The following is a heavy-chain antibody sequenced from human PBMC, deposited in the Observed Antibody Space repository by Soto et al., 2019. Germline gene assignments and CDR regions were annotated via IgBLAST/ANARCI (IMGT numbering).Heavy chain of an antibody. CDR3: ARLSWNQSPYYYGMDV. CDR1: GFTFSSYW. J-gene: IGHJ6*02. Sequence: GGSLILSCAASGFTFSSYWMHWVRQAPGKGLVWVSRINSDGSSTSYADSVKGRFTISRDNAKNTLYLQMNSLRAEDTAVYYCARLSWNQSPYYYGMDVWGQGTTVTVSS. D-gene: IGHD1-1*01. V-gene: IGHV3-74*01. CDR2: INSDGSST.